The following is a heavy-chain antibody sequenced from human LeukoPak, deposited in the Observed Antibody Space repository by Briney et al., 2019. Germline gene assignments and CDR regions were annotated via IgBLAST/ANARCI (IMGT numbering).Heavy chain of an antibody. V-gene: IGHV4-59*12. CDR2: IYYSGST. CDR1: GVSISSYY. CDR3: ARGGTIAAAGTLDY. D-gene: IGHD6-13*01. Sequence: SETLSLTCTVSGVSISSYYWSWIRQPPGKGLEWIGYIYYSGSTNYNPSLKSRVTISVDTSKNQFSLKLSSVTAADTAVYYCARGGTIAAAGTLDYWGQGTLVTVSS. J-gene: IGHJ4*02.